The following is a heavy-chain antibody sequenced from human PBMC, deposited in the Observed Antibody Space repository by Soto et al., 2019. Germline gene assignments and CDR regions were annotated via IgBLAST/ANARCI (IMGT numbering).Heavy chain of an antibody. D-gene: IGHD6-6*01. Sequence: XGTLSLTCTVSGGSISSHSWSWIRQPPGKGLEWIGNIYFSGSTSYNPSLKSRVTISEHTSKNQFALNVTSVTAADTAVYYCARIHHLVRGGKYGMDVWGQGATVTVSS. CDR1: GGSISSHS. V-gene: IGHV4-59*11. CDR2: IYFSGST. CDR3: ARIHHLVRGGKYGMDV. J-gene: IGHJ6*02.